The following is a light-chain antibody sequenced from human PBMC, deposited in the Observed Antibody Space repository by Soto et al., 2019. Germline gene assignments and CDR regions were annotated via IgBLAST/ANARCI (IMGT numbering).Light chain of an antibody. J-gene: IGLJ1*01. CDR2: GVS. Sequence: QCLLTQTACVSGSPGQSITISCSGTMSDIGSYNYVAWYQQCPGKTPKILIYGVSNRPSGVSSRFSGSKSGNTASLTISGLQAEDEADYYCISYTGSSTSYVFGSGTKV. CDR1: MSDIGSYNY. CDR3: ISYTGSSTSYV. V-gene: IGLV2-14*01.